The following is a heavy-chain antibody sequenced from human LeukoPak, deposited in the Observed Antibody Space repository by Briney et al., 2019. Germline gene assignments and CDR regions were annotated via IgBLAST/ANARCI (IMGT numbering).Heavy chain of an antibody. CDR1: GFTFDDYG. CDR3: ARGDVGSSGLAGY. D-gene: IGHD6-19*01. Sequence: GGSLRLSCAASGFTFDDYGMSWVRQAPGKGLEGVSSISSSSSYIYYADSVKGRFTISRDNAKNSPYLQMNSLRAEDTAVYYCARGDVGSSGLAGYWGQGTLVTVSS. CDR2: ISSSSSYI. J-gene: IGHJ4*02. V-gene: IGHV3-21*01.